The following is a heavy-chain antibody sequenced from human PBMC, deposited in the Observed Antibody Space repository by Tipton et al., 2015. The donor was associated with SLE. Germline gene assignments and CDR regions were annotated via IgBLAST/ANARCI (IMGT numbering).Heavy chain of an antibody. CDR3: ARDKMANVFDI. J-gene: IGHJ3*02. CDR2: IYSGGAT. CDR1: GFTVSSNY. V-gene: IGHV3-53*01. D-gene: IGHD5-24*01. Sequence: GSLRLSCAASGFTVSSNYMNWVRQAPGKGLEWVSVIYSGGATYYADSVKGRFTISRDNAKNSLYLQMDSLRVDDTGVYYCARDKMANVFDIWGRGTMVTVSS.